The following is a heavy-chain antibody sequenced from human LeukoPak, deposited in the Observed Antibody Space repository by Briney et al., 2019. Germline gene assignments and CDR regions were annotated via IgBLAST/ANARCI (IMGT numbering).Heavy chain of an antibody. CDR3: AKDRSSSSPDY. CDR1: GFTFSSYG. D-gene: IGHD6-6*01. Sequence: PGRSLRLSCAASGFTFSSYGFPWVRQAPGKGLEWVAVISYDGNNKYYADSVKGRFTISRDNSKNTLYLQMNSLSSEDTAVYYCAKDRSSSSPDYWGQGILVTVSS. CDR2: ISYDGNNK. V-gene: IGHV3-30*18. J-gene: IGHJ4*02.